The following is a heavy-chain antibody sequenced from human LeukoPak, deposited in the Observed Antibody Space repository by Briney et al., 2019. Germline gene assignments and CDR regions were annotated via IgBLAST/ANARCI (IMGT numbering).Heavy chain of an antibody. CDR2: IHTSGST. CDR1: GGSISSYY. J-gene: IGHJ5*02. CDR3: ARDRLYCSSTSCSAWFDP. V-gene: IGHV4-4*07. D-gene: IGHD2-2*01. Sequence: SETLSLTCTVSGGSISSYYWSWIRQPAGKGLEWIGRIHTSGSTNYNPSLKSRVTMSVDTSKNQFSLKLGSVTAADTAVYYCARDRLYCSSTSCSAWFDPWGQGTLVTVSS.